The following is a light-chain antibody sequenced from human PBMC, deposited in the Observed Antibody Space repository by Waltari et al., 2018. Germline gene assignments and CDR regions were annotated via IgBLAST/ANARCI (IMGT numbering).Light chain of an antibody. CDR3: QQYNNWPPLT. J-gene: IGKJ4*01. Sequence: EIVMTQSPATVSVSRGERATLSHSASQGVSINLACDHQKPGQAPRPLIYGASTRATGITARCRGSGAGTECTLTISSMQSEDCAGYYCQQYNNWPPLTFGGGTKVEIK. CDR2: GAS. CDR1: QGVSIN. V-gene: IGKV3-15*01.